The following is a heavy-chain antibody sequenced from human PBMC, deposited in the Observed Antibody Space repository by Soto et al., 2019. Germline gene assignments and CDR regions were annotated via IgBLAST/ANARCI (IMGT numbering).Heavy chain of an antibody. CDR2: IYPADSVT. Sequence: PGESLKISCMGSGYSFTRYLFGWVRQMTGKNLKRTWTIYPADSVTSYRPSLKGQVSISADTSISTAYLQWSSLKGSDTAMYYCARQPGVDFWRDFAFDSWGQGTRVTV. CDR1: GYSFTRYL. J-gene: IGHJ3*02. CDR3: ARQPGVDFWRDFAFDS. D-gene: IGHD3-3*01. V-gene: IGHV5-51*01.